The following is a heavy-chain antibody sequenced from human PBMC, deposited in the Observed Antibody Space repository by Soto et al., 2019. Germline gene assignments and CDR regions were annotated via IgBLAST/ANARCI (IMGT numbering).Heavy chain of an antibody. V-gene: IGHV3-7*01. D-gene: IGHD3-9*01. CDR3: AREGYDILTGYIDY. J-gene: IGHJ4*02. Sequence: GGSLRLSCAASGFTFSSYWMSWVRQAPGKGLEWVANIKQDGSEKYYVDSVKGRFTISRDNAKNSLYLQMNSLRAEDTAVYYCAREGYDILTGYIDYWGQGTLVTVSS. CDR2: IKQDGSEK. CDR1: GFTFSSYW.